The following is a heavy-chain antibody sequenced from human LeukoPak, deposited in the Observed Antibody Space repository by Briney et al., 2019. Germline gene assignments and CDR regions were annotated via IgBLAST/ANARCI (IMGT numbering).Heavy chain of an antibody. D-gene: IGHD5-12*01. CDR1: GYTLTELS. Sequence: ASVKVSCKVSGYTLTELSMHWVRQAPGQGLEWMGWINPNSGGTNYAQKFQGRVTMTRDTSISTAYMELSRLRSDDTAVYYCARDSHSGYDSRYAFDIWGQGTMVTVSS. J-gene: IGHJ3*02. V-gene: IGHV1-2*02. CDR2: INPNSGGT. CDR3: ARDSHSGYDSRYAFDI.